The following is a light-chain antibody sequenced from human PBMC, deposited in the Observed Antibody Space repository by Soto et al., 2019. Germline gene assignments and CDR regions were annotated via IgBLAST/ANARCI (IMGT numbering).Light chain of an antibody. CDR3: MQALHTPLT. CDR2: LGS. J-gene: IGKJ4*01. CDR1: QSLLHSNGYKY. V-gene: IGKV2-28*01. Sequence: DIVMTQSPLSLPVTPGEPASISCRSSQSLLHSNGYKYLDWYLQKPGQSPQLLIYLGSNRASGVPDRVSGSGSGTYFTLKISTVEAEDVGVYYCMQALHTPLTFGGGTKVEIK.